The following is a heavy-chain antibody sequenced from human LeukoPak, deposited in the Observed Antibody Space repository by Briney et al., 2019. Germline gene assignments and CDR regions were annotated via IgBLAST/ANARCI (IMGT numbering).Heavy chain of an antibody. V-gene: IGHV4-59*01. CDR1: GGSISSYY. CDR2: IYYSGST. J-gene: IGHJ5*02. Sequence: SETLSLTCTVSGGSISSYYWSWIRQPPGKGLEWIGYIYYSGSTNYNPSLKSRVTISVDTSKNQFPQKLSSVTAADTAVYYCARVHPNPNWFDPWGQGTLVTVSS. CDR3: ARVHPNPNWFDP.